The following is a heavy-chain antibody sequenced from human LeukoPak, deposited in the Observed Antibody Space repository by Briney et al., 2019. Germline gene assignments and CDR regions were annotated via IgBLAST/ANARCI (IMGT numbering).Heavy chain of an antibody. V-gene: IGHV3-15*01. J-gene: IGHJ4*02. CDR3: ATEFYSNGYNF. Sequence: GGSLRLSCPGSGFTFSSAWMTWVRQIPGKGLEWVGHIKSRTDGGTTDYAAPVKGRFTISRDDSKNTVYLQMNSLKTEDSAVYCCATEFYSNGYNFWGQGTLVIVSS. CDR1: GFTFSSAW. D-gene: IGHD5-24*01. CDR2: IKSRTDGGTT.